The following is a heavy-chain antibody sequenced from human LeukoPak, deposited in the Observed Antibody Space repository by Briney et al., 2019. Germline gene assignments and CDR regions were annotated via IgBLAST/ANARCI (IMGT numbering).Heavy chain of an antibody. CDR2: ISVSGGST. Sequence: GGSPRLSCAASGFTFSSYAMNWVRQAPGKGLEWVSLISVSGGSTYFADSVKGRFTISRDNSKNMLYLQMNSLRAEDTAIYYCAKVWSSWSLDAFDIWGQGTMVTVSS. CDR3: AKVWSSWSLDAFDI. J-gene: IGHJ3*02. V-gene: IGHV3-23*01. CDR1: GFTFSSYA. D-gene: IGHD6-13*01.